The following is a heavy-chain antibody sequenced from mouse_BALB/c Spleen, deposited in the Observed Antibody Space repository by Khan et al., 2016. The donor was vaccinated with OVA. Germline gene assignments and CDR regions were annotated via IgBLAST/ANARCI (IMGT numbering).Heavy chain of an antibody. CDR1: GYTFPTYW. CDR2: INPTSGYT. Sequence: VELVESGAELAKPGASVKMSCKASGYTFPTYWMHGVKQRPGKGRDWIGYINPTSGYTDYNEKFKDRATLSADKSSSTAYMQLSSLTSEDSAVYYCTRDRIDYWGQGTTLTVSS. J-gene: IGHJ2*01. V-gene: IGHV1-7*01. CDR3: TRDRIDY.